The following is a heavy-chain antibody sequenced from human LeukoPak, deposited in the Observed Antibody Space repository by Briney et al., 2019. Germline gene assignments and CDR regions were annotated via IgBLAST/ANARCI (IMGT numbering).Heavy chain of an antibody. J-gene: IGHJ5*02. Sequence: PGGSLRLSCAASGFTFSDYSMNWVRQAPGEGLEWVSSISSSSTYMYYADSVKGRFTISRDNAKNTLYLQMNSLRAEDTAVYYCARRNLRSGSSPGFDPWGQGTLVTVSS. CDR1: GFTFSDYS. CDR2: ISSSSTYM. CDR3: ARRNLRSGSSPGFDP. V-gene: IGHV3-21*01. D-gene: IGHD3-10*01.